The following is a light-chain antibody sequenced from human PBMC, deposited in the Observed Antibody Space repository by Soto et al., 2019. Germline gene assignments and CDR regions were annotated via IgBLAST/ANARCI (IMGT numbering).Light chain of an antibody. J-gene: IGKJ5*01. CDR1: QSVTTW. CDR3: QQYTTYPIP. Sequence: DIQMTQSPSTLSASVGDRVTITCRASQSVTTWLAWYQQKPGKAPKLLIYKASNLESGLPSRFTGSGSGTEFTLTISSLQSDDFATYCCQQYTTYPIPFGQGTRLEI. CDR2: KAS. V-gene: IGKV1-5*03.